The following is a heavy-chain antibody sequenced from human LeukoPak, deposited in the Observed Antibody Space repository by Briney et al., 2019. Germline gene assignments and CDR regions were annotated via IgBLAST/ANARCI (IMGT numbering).Heavy chain of an antibody. D-gene: IGHD6-19*01. Sequence: GGSLRLSCTASGFSFSNHYMRWIRQAPGKGLEWVANINEDGSNKWHLGSVKGRFTVSRDNARNSLYLQMNSLRVEDTAVYYCTRVIVAVPGYFDYFDFWGQGGLVTVSS. CDR3: TRVIVAVPGYFDYFDF. J-gene: IGHJ4*02. V-gene: IGHV3-7*01. CDR2: INEDGSNK. CDR1: GFSFSNHY.